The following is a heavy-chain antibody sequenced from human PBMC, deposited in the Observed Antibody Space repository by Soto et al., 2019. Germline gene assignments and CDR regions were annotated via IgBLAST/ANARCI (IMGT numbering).Heavy chain of an antibody. Sequence: ASVKVSCKASGYTFTSYGISWVRQAPGQGLERMGWISAYNGNTNYAQKLQGRITMTTDTPTSTAYMELRSLRSDDTAVYYFARVIAVAGTFGYLDLWGRGTLVTVSS. CDR1: GYTFTSYG. CDR2: ISAYNGNT. CDR3: ARVIAVAGTFGYLDL. V-gene: IGHV1-18*01. D-gene: IGHD6-19*01. J-gene: IGHJ2*01.